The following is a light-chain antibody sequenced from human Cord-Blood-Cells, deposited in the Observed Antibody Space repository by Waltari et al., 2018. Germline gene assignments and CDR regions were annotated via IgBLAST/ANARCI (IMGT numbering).Light chain of an antibody. CDR1: SRDVGSYNL. V-gene: IGLV2-23*01. Sequence: QSALTQPASVSGSPGQSITISCTGTSRDVGSYNLVSWYQQHPGKAPKLMIYEGSKRPSGVSNRFSGSKSGNMASLTISGLQAEDEADYYCCSYAGSWVFGGGTKLTVL. CDR2: EGS. J-gene: IGLJ3*02. CDR3: CSYAGSWV.